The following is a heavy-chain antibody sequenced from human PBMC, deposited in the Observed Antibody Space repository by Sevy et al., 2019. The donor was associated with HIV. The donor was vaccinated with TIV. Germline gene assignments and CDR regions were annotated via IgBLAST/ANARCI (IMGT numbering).Heavy chain of an antibody. Sequence: ASVKVSCKASGYTFTGYYMHWVRQAPGQGLEWMGWINPNSGGTNYAQKFQGRVTMTRDTSISTAYMELSRLRSDDTVVYYCARDYGSGSYPPWYYYYGMDVWGQGTTVTVSS. CDR1: GYTFTGYY. CDR3: ARDYGSGSYPPWYYYYGMDV. D-gene: IGHD3-10*01. J-gene: IGHJ6*02. CDR2: INPNSGGT. V-gene: IGHV1-2*02.